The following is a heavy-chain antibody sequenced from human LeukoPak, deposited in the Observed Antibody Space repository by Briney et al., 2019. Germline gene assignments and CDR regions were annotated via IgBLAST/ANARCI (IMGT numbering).Heavy chain of an antibody. Sequence: ASVKVSCKASGYTFTSYYMHWVRQAPGQGLEWMGIINPSGGSTSYAQKFQGRVTMTRDTSTSTVYMELSSLRSEDTAAYYCATDGGYCSGGSCSKGTFDYWGQGTLVTVSS. CDR2: INPSGGST. D-gene: IGHD2-15*01. V-gene: IGHV1-46*01. CDR3: ATDGGYCSGGSCSKGTFDY. J-gene: IGHJ4*02. CDR1: GYTFTSYY.